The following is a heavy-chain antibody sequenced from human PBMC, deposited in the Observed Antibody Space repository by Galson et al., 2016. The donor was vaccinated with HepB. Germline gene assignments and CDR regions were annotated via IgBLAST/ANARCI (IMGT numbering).Heavy chain of an antibody. Sequence: SLRLSCAASGFTFSSYGMHWVRQAPGKGLEWVAVIWYDGSNKYHADSVKGRFTISRDNSKNTLYLLMNSLRAEDTAVYYCARDTKGRVEVVVAANYYYYYGMDVWGQGTTVTVSS. CDR2: IWYDGSNK. J-gene: IGHJ6*02. CDR3: ARDTKGRVEVVVAANYYYYYGMDV. CDR1: GFTFSSYG. V-gene: IGHV3-33*01. D-gene: IGHD2-15*01.